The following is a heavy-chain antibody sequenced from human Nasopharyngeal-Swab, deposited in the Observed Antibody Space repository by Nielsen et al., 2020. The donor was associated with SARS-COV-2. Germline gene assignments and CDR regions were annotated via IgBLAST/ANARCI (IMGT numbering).Heavy chain of an antibody. CDR3: ARASFGYTFPFDY. V-gene: IGHV3-7*03. CDR1: GFTFSIHW. CDR2: IKQDGSEK. D-gene: IGHD3-16*01. J-gene: IGHJ4*02. Sequence: GESLKISCAASGFTFSIHWMSWVRQAPGKGLEWVANIKQDGSEKYYVDSVKGRFTISRDNAKNSLYLQMNSLRAEDTAVYYCARASFGYTFPFDYWGQGTLVTVSS.